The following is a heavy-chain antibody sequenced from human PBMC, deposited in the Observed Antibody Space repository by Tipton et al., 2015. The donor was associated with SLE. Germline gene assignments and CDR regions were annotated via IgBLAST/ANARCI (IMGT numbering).Heavy chain of an antibody. V-gene: IGHV4-39*07. Sequence: TLSLTCTVSGGSISSSSYYWGWIRQPPGKGLEWIGSIYYSGSTYYNPSLKSRVTISVDTSKNQISLKLTSVTAADTAVYYCARDTSYRLDYWGQGTLVAVSS. CDR3: ARDTSYRLDY. J-gene: IGHJ4*02. D-gene: IGHD3-16*02. CDR2: IYYSGST. CDR1: GGSISSSSYY.